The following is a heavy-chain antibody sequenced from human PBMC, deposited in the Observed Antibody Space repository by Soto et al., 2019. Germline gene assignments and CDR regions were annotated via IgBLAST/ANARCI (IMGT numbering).Heavy chain of an antibody. CDR2: IYPGDSDT. Sequence: GESLKISCKGSGYSFTSYWIGWVRQMPGKGLEWMGIIYPGDSDTRYSPSFQGQVTISADKSISTAYLQWSSLKAPDTAMYYCARHRFPKQYYYGMDVWGQGTTVTVSS. CDR1: GYSFTSYW. CDR3: ARHRFPKQYYYGMDV. D-gene: IGHD3-16*01. V-gene: IGHV5-51*01. J-gene: IGHJ6*02.